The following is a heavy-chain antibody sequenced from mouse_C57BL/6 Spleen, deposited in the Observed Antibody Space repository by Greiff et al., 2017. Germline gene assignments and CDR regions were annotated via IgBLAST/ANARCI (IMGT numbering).Heavy chain of an antibody. CDR1: GYAFSSSW. CDR3: ARDGAMDY. CDR2: SYPGAGDT. J-gene: IGHJ4*01. V-gene: IGHV1-82*01. Sequence: QVQLQQSGPELVKPGASVKISCKASGYAFSSSWMNWVKPRHGKGLEWIGQSYPGAGDTNYNGKFKGKATLTADKSSSTAYMQLSSLTSEDSAVYFCARDGAMDYWGQGTSVTGSS.